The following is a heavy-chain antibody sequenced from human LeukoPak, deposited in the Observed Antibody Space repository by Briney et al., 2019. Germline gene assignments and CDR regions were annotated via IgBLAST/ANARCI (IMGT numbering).Heavy chain of an antibody. J-gene: IGHJ4*02. CDR3: ASASSHRIAAGGDY. D-gene: IGHD6-13*01. CDR1: GFTFSDFA. Sequence: GGSLRLSCAASGFTFSDFAMSWVRQAPGKGLEWVSGTIGSGATTFYADSVKGRFTISRDNAKNTLYLQMNSLRAEDTAVYYCASASSHRIAAGGDYWGQGTLVTVSS. V-gene: IGHV3-23*01. CDR2: TIGSGATT.